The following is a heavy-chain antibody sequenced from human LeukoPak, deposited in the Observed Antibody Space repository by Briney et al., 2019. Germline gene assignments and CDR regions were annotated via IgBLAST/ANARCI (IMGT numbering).Heavy chain of an antibody. V-gene: IGHV4-30-4*01. J-gene: IGHJ6*02. D-gene: IGHD5-18*01. Sequence: SETLSLTCTVSGGSISSGDYYWSWIRQPPGKGLEWIGYIYYSGSTYYNPSLKSRVTISVDTSKNQFSLKLSSVTAADTAVYYCARDALGYSYGGGDYYYGMDVWGQGTTVTVSS. CDR1: GGSISSGDYY. CDR2: IYYSGST. CDR3: ARDALGYSYGGGDYYYGMDV.